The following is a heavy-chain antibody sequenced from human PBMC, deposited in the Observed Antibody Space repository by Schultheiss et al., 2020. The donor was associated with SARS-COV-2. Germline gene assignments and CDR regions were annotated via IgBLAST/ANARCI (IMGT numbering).Heavy chain of an antibody. D-gene: IGHD3-10*01. CDR2: IYYSGST. Sequence: GSLRLSCAVYGGSFSGYYWSWIRQPPGKGLEWIGYIYYSGSTNYNPSLKSRVTISVDTSKNHFSLKLSSVTAADTAVYYCVKGRFGELSRYYFDYWGQGTLVTVSS. CDR3: VKGRFGELSRYYFDY. CDR1: GGSFSGYY. V-gene: IGHV4-59*12. J-gene: IGHJ4*02.